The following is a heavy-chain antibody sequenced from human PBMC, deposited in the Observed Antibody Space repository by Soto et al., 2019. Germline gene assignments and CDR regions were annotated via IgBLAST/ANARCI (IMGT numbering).Heavy chain of an antibody. Sequence: PGGSLRLSCAASGFTFTSHSMSWVRQAPGKGLEWVSGINTNGSRIGYADSVKGRFTISRDNAKNSLYLQMNSLRAEDTALYYCAKAGDYGSGSNNWFDPWGQGTLVTVSS. D-gene: IGHD3-10*01. J-gene: IGHJ5*02. CDR3: AKAGDYGSGSNNWFDP. CDR1: GFTFTSHS. V-gene: IGHV3-20*04. CDR2: INTNGSRI.